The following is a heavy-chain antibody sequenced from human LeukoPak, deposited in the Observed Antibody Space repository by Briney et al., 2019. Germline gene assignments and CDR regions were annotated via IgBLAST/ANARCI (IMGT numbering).Heavy chain of an antibody. CDR3: AREEFDN. Sequence: GGSLRLSCVASGFTLSRYWTHWVRQAPGKGLVWVSRINTDGTTTDCAASVKGRFTISRDNAKNTVYLRMNSPRAKDTAVYYCAREEFDNWGQGTLVTVSS. CDR2: INTDGTTT. CDR1: GFTLSRYW. J-gene: IGHJ5*02. V-gene: IGHV3-74*01.